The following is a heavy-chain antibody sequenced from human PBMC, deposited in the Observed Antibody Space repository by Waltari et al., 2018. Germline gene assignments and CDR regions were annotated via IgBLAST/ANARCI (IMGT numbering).Heavy chain of an antibody. J-gene: IGHJ4*02. Sequence: QVQLQESGPGLVKPSETLSITCAVSGYSISSGYYWGWIRQPQGKVLEWIGSIYHSGSTYYNPSLKSRVTISVDTSKNQFSLKLSSVTAADTAVYYCARAPYYYDSSGYLNYFDYWGQGTLVTVSS. V-gene: IGHV4-38-2*01. CDR1: GYSISSGYY. D-gene: IGHD3-22*01. CDR3: ARAPYYYDSSGYLNYFDY. CDR2: IYHSGST.